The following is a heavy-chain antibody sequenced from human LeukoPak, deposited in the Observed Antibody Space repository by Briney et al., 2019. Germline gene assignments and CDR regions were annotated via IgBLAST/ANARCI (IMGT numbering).Heavy chain of an antibody. CDR3: ARGILRFGELCRFDP. J-gene: IGHJ5*02. CDR2: ISAYNGNT. CDR1: GYTFTSYG. V-gene: IGHV1-18*01. Sequence: GASVKVSCKASGYTFTSYGISWVRQAPGQGLEWMGWISAYNGNTNYAQKLQGRVTMTTDTSTSTAYMELRSLRSDDTAVYYCARGILRFGELCRFDPWGQGTLVTVSS. D-gene: IGHD3-10*01.